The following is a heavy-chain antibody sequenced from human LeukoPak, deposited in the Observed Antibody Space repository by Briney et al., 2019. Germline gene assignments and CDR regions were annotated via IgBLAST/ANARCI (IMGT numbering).Heavy chain of an antibody. D-gene: IGHD6-19*01. J-gene: IGHJ4*02. V-gene: IGHV3-23*01. CDR1: GFTFSSYA. CDR2: ISGGSGSRT. CDR3: AKGSSSGWPYFFDY. Sequence: GGSLRLSCVASGFTFSSYAMRWVRQAPGKGLEWVSAISGGSGSRTSHADAVKGRFTISRDNSKTTLYLEMNSLRAEDTAVYYCAKGSSSGWPYFFDYWGQGTLVTVSS.